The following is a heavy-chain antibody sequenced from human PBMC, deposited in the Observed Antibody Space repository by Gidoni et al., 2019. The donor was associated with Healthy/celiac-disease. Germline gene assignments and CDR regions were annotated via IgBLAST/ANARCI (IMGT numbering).Heavy chain of an antibody. CDR2: ISAYNGNT. Sequence: QVQLVQSGAEVKKPGASVKVSCKASGYTFTSHGISWVRQAPGQGLAWMGWISAYNGNTNYAQKLQGRVTMTTDTSTRTAYMELRSLRSDDTAVYYCARWDPGVDTAMAEKDDYWGQGTLVTVSS. CDR1: GYTFTSHG. J-gene: IGHJ4*02. CDR3: ARWDPGVDTAMAEKDDY. V-gene: IGHV1-18*04. D-gene: IGHD5-18*01.